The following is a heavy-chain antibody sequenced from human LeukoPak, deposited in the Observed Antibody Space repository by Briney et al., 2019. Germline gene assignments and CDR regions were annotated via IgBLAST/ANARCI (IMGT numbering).Heavy chain of an antibody. CDR1: GGSISSYY. V-gene: IGHV4-59*01. CDR3: AGDGAVGWFDP. Sequence: SETLSLTCTVSGGSISSYYWSWIRQPPGKGLEWIGYIYYSGSTNYNPSLKSRVTISLDTSKNQFSLRLSSVTAADTAVYYCAGDGAVGWFDPWGQGTLVTVSS. J-gene: IGHJ5*02. D-gene: IGHD2-15*01. CDR2: IYYSGST.